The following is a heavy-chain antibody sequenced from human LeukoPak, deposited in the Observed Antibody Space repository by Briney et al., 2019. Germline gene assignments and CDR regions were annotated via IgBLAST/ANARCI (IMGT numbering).Heavy chain of an antibody. V-gene: IGHV3-48*03. CDR3: ARDPGLLVTGTNFDY. Sequence: GGSLRLSCAASGFIFSNYEMNWLRQAPGKGLEWISYIRVSTNNIYYADSVKGRFFISRDNAKNSLYLQMNGLRAEDTAVYYCARDPGLLVTGTNFDYCGQGTLVTVSS. CDR1: GFIFSNYE. D-gene: IGHD1-1*01. J-gene: IGHJ4*02. CDR2: IRVSTNNI.